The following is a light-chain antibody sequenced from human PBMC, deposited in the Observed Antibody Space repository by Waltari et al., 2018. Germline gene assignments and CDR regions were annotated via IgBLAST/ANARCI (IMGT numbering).Light chain of an antibody. CDR2: DTT. V-gene: IGLV7-46*01. Sequence: QAVVTQEPSLTVSPGGTVTLTCGSSPGAVTSGHSPYWFQQKPGQAPMTLIYDTTIKHSWTPARFSASLLGDKAALTLSGAQPEDEAVYYCLLSFRGPYMVFGGGTKLTVL. CDR1: PGAVTSGHS. CDR3: LLSFRGPYMV. J-gene: IGLJ2*01.